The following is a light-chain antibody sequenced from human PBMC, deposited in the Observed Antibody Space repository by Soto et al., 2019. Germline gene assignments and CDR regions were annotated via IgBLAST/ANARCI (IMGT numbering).Light chain of an antibody. CDR1: QRVTSSY. J-gene: IGKJ4*01. V-gene: IGKV3-20*01. CDR2: GAS. CDR3: QQHGSSLALT. Sequence: DIVMTQSPLSLPVTPGEPASISCRASQRVTSSYLAWYQQKPGQAPRLLIYGASSRATGIPDRFSGSGSGTDFTLTISRLEPEDFAVYYCQQHGSSLALTFGGGTKVDIK.